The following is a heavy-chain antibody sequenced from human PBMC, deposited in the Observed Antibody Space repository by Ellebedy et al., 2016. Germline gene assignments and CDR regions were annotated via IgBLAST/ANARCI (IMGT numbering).Heavy chain of an antibody. D-gene: IGHD2-2*02. J-gene: IGHJ4*02. Sequence: GESLKISXAASGFTFSRYWMSWVRQAPGKGLEWVANIKQDGSEKHYVDSVKGRITISRDNAKNPLYLKMNSLRAEDTAVYYCARGGYCSSTSCYTDVRGPEDSWGQGTLVTVSS. CDR1: GFTFSRYW. CDR3: ARGGYCSSTSCYTDVRGPEDS. CDR2: IKQDGSEK. V-gene: IGHV3-7*01.